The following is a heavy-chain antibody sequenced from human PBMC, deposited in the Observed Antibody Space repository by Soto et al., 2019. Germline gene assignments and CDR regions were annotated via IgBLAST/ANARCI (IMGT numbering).Heavy chain of an antibody. CDR2: MNPNSGNT. J-gene: IGHJ6*02. V-gene: IGHV1-8*01. Sequence: ASVKVSCKASGYTFTSYDINWVRRATGQGLEWMGWMNPNSGNTGYAQKFQGRVTMTRNTSISTAYMELSSLRSEDTAVYYCARCGQLLWFGELLSNGMDVWGQGTTVTVSS. CDR3: ARCGQLLWFGELLSNGMDV. CDR1: GYTFTSYD. D-gene: IGHD3-10*01.